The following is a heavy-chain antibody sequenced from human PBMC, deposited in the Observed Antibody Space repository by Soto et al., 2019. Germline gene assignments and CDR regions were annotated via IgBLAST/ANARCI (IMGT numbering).Heavy chain of an antibody. V-gene: IGHV3-30-3*01. D-gene: IGHD4-17*01. CDR2: ISYDGSNK. J-gene: IGHJ4*02. CDR3: ARDYGYYVGDRGIFDH. Sequence: QVQLVESGGGVVQPGRSLRLSCAASGFTFSSYAMHWVRQAPGKGLEWVAVISYDGSNKYYADSVKGRFTISRDNSKNTLYLEMNRLRGEGTAVYYCARDYGYYVGDRGIFDHWGQGTLVTVSS. CDR1: GFTFSSYA.